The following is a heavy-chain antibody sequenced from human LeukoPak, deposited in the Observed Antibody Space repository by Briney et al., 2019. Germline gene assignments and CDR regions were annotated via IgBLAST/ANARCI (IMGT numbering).Heavy chain of an antibody. CDR3: ARVYSSSPGHNWFDP. Sequence: SETLSLTCAVYGGSFSGYYWSWIRQPAGKGLEWIGRIYTSGSTNYNPSLRSRVTISVDTSKNQFSLKLSSVTAADTAVYYYARVYSSSPGHNWFDPWGQGTLATVSS. J-gene: IGHJ5*02. CDR2: IYTSGST. D-gene: IGHD6-6*01. CDR1: GGSFSGYY. V-gene: IGHV4-59*10.